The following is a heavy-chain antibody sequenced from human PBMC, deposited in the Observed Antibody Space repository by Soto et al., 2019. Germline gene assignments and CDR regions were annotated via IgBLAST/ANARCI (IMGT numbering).Heavy chain of an antibody. CDR1: GYTFTSYG. J-gene: IGHJ3*01. V-gene: IGHV1-18*04. CDR3: ARGRITIFGVVMNAFDL. D-gene: IGHD3-3*01. CDR2: ISAYNGNT. Sequence: GASVKVSCKASGYTFTSYGISWVRQAPGQGLEWMGWISAYNGNTNYAQKLQGRVTMTTDTSTSTAYMELRSLRSDDTAVYYCARGRITIFGVVMNAFDLWGQGTMVTVSS.